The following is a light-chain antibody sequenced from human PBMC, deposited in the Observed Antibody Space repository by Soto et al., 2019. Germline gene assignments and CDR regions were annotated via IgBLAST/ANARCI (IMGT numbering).Light chain of an antibody. CDR1: QSMSSY. Sequence: DIQMTQSPSSLSASVGDRVTITCRASQSMSSYLNWYQQKPGKAPKLLIYAASSLQSGVPLRFSGSGSGTDFTLTISSLQPEDFATYYCQQSYSTPYTFGQGTKLEI. V-gene: IGKV1-39*01. J-gene: IGKJ2*01. CDR3: QQSYSTPYT. CDR2: AAS.